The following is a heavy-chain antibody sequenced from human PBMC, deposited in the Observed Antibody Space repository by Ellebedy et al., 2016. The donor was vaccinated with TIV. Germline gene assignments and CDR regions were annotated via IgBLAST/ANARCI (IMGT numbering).Heavy chain of an antibody. V-gene: IGHV4-34*01. D-gene: IGHD6-19*01. CDR3: ARAFQYSSGWAFDY. CDR2: INHCGST. J-gene: IGHJ4*02. Sequence: MHSETLSLTCAVHGGSLSSDYWSWIRQSPEKGLEWIGEINHCGSTSYNPSLKSRVSISVDTPKKQFSLKLSSVTAADTAVYYCARAFQYSSGWAFDYWGQGTLVTVSS. CDR1: GGSLSSDY.